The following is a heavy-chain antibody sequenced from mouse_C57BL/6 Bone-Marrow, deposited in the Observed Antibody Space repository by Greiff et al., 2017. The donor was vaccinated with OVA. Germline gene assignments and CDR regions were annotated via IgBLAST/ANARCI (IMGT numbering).Heavy chain of an antibody. D-gene: IGHD1-1*01. CDR2: IFPGSGST. CDR1: GYTFTDYY. J-gene: IGHJ1*03. V-gene: IGHV1-75*01. Sequence: QVQLQQSGPELVKPGASVKISCKASGYTFTDYYINWVKQRPGQGLEWIGWIFPGSGSTYYNEKFKGKATLTVDKSSSTAYMLLSSLTSEDSAVYFCDYYYGSSYWYFDVWGTGTTVTVSS. CDR3: DYYYGSSYWYFDV.